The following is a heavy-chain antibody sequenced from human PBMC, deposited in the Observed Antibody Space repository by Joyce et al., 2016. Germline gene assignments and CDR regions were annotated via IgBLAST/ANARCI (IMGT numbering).Heavy chain of an antibody. D-gene: IGHD3-16*01. CDR2: IGTAGDP. V-gene: IGHV3-13*05. Sequence: EVQLVEAGGALVQPGGSLRLSFAASGFTFSSYELHWVRQTTGKGLGWVSAIGTAGDPDYAGSVKCRFTIDRENAKSSLFLQMNSLRAEDTAVYYCARERGGGMSAFDIWGQGTMVTVSS. CDR3: ARERGGGMSAFDI. J-gene: IGHJ3*02. CDR1: GFTFSSYE.